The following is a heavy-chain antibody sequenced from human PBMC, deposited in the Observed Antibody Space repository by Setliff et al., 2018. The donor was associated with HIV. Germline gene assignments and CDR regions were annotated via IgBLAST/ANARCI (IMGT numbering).Heavy chain of an antibody. J-gene: IGHJ6*02. CDR3: ARDGVVPKYYGMDV. CDR2: IYYSGST. V-gene: IGHV4-39*07. Sequence: SETLSLTCTVSGDSISSSSYYWGWILQPPGKGLEWIGSIYYSGSTYYKPSLKSRVTISVDTSKNQFSLKLSSVTAADTAVYYCARDGVVPKYYGMDVWGQGTTVTVSS. D-gene: IGHD2-2*01. CDR1: GDSISSSSYY.